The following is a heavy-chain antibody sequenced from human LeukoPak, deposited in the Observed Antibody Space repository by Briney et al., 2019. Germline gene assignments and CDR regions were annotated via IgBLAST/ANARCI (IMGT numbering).Heavy chain of an antibody. J-gene: IGHJ5*02. V-gene: IGHV4-59*01. Sequence: IGQPPXXXREGMGYIYYRGSTKDNPSLKSRVTISVDTSKNQFSLKLSSVIAADTAVYYCARGFDGVAGWFDPWGQGTLVTVSS. CDR2: IYYRGST. D-gene: IGHD3-9*01. CDR3: ARGFDGVAGWFDP.